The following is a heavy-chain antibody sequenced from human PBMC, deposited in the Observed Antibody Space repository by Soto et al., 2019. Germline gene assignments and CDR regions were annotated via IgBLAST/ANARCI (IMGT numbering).Heavy chain of an antibody. CDR1: GFTFSSYA. Sequence: QVQLVESGGGVVQPGRSLRLSCAASGFTFSSYAMHWVSQAPGKGLEWVAVISYDGSNKYYADSVKGRFTISRDNSKNTMFLKMNSLRAEDTAVYYCARVGRLHYFDYWGQRTLVTVSS. CDR2: ISYDGSNK. CDR3: ARVGRLHYFDY. V-gene: IGHV3-30-3*01. J-gene: IGHJ4*02. D-gene: IGHD4-17*01.